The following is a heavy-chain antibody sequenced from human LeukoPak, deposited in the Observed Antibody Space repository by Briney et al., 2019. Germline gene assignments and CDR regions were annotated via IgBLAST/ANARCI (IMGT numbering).Heavy chain of an antibody. CDR1: GYIFTSYY. CDR2: INPSGGST. CDR3: ARELGSGGYFDY. Sequence: ALVKVSCKASGYIFTSYYMHWVRQAPGQGLEWMGIINPSGGSTSYAQKFQGRVTMTRDTSTSTVYMELSSLRSEDTAVYYCARELGSGGYFDYWGQGTLVTVSS. V-gene: IGHV1-46*01. J-gene: IGHJ4*02. D-gene: IGHD3-16*01.